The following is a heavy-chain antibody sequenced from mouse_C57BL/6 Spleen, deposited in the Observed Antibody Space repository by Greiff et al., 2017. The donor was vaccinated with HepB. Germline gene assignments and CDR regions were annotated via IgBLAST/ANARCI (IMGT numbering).Heavy chain of an antibody. D-gene: IGHD2-1*01. CDR1: GYTFTSYW. Sequence: VQLQQPGAELVKPGASVKMSCKASGYTFTSYWITWVKQRPGQGLEWIGDIYPGSGSTNYNEKFKSKATLTVDTSSSTAYMQLSSLTSEDSAVYYCARSLSGNYRWYFDVWGTGTTVTVSS. CDR3: ARSLSGNYRWYFDV. CDR2: IYPGSGST. J-gene: IGHJ1*03. V-gene: IGHV1-55*01.